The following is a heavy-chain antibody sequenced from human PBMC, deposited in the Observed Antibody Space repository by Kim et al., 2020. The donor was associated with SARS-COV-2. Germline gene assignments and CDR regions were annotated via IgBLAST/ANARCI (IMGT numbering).Heavy chain of an antibody. D-gene: IGHD3-3*01. J-gene: IGHJ5*02. CDR2: IIPIFGTA. Sequence: SVKVSCKASGGTFSSYAISWVRQAPGQGLEWMGGIIPIFGTANYAQKFQGRVTITADESTSTAYMELSSLRSEDTAVYYCARDAVSAIFGVVITYINWFDPWGQGTLVTVSS. V-gene: IGHV1-69*13. CDR3: ARDAVSAIFGVVITYINWFDP. CDR1: GGTFSSYA.